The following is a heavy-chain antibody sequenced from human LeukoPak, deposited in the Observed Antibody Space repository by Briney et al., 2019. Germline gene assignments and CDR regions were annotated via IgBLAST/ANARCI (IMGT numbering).Heavy chain of an antibody. CDR2: IQFDGTNE. V-gene: IGHV3-30*02. D-gene: IGHD3-22*01. Sequence: GGSLRLSCTASGFTFMTYGMHWVRQAPGKGLEWVAFIQFDGTNEYYADSVTGRFTISRDNSKNTLYVQMNSLRAEDTAVYYCAKEGAGGYSPNDAFDIWGQGTMVTVSS. CDR1: GFTFMTYG. J-gene: IGHJ3*02. CDR3: AKEGAGGYSPNDAFDI.